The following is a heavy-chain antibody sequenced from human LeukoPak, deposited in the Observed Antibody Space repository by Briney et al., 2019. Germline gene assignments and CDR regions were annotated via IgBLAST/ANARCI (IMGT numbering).Heavy chain of an antibody. CDR1: GYTFTGYY. CDR3: ARAPPSGSYYFDY. Sequence: GASVKVSCKASGYTFTGYYIHWVRQAPGQGLEWMGRINPNSGGTDFAQKFQGRVTMTGDTSINTAYMELSRLKSDDTAVYYCARAPPSGSYYFDYWGQGTLVTVSS. V-gene: IGHV1-2*06. CDR2: INPNSGGT. J-gene: IGHJ4*02. D-gene: IGHD1-26*01.